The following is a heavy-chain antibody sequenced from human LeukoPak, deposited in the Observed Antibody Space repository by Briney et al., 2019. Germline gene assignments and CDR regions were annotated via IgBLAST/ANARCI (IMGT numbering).Heavy chain of an antibody. CDR1: GGSISSSSYY. D-gene: IGHD5-12*01. CDR2: IYYSGST. Sequence: SETLSLTCTVSGGSISSSSYYWGWIRQPPGKGLEWIGNIYYSGSTYYNPSLESRVTMSLDTSKNQFSLKLSSVTAADTAVYYCARLFGGSGYDYLNYYYYYYMDVWGKGTTVTVSS. CDR3: ARLFGGSGYDYLNYYYYYYMDV. J-gene: IGHJ6*03. V-gene: IGHV4-39*07.